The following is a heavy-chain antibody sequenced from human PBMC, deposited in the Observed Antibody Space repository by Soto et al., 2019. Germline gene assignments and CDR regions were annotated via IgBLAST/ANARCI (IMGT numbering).Heavy chain of an antibody. CDR2: IYYSGST. D-gene: IGHD6-6*01. Sequence: QVQLQESGPGLVKPSQTLSLTCTVSGGSISSGGYYWSWIRQHPGKGLEWMGYIYYSGSTYYNPSLTSRLPISVDTSKNQVSLKLSSVTAADTAVYYCARTIPARHTYYYYYMDVWGKVTTVTVSS. J-gene: IGHJ6*03. V-gene: IGHV4-31*03. CDR3: ARTIPARHTYYYYYMDV. CDR1: GGSISSGGYY.